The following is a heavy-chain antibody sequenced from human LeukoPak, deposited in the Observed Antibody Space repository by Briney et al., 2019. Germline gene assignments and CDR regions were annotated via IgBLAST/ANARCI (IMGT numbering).Heavy chain of an antibody. CDR1: GFTFSSYA. J-gene: IGHJ3*02. Sequence: GGSLRLSCAASGFTFSSYAMSWVRQAPGKGLEWVSAISGSGGSTYYADSVKGRFTISRDNSKNTLYLQMNSLRAEDTAVYYCAKDRRCSSTSCRDAFDIWGQGTMVTVSS. V-gene: IGHV3-23*01. D-gene: IGHD2-2*01. CDR3: AKDRRCSSTSCRDAFDI. CDR2: ISGSGGST.